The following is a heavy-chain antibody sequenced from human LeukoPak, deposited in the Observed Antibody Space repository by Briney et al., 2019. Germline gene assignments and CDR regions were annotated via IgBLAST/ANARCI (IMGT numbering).Heavy chain of an antibody. D-gene: IGHD5-18*01. J-gene: IGHJ4*02. V-gene: IGHV3-30*03. CDR1: GFTFSSYG. Sequence: PGGSLRLSCAASGFTFSSYGMHWVRQAPGKGLEWVAVISYDGSNKYYADSVKGRFTISRDNSKNTLYLQMNSLRAEDTAVYYCARVTMADTAIFDYWGQGTLVTVSS. CDR2: ISYDGSNK. CDR3: ARVTMADTAIFDY.